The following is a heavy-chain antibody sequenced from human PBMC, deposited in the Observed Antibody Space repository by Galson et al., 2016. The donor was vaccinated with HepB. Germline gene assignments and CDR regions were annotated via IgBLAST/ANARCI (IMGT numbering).Heavy chain of an antibody. CDR2: IWYDGSKK. V-gene: IGHV3-33*01. D-gene: IGHD6-6*01. Sequence: SLRLSCAASGFTFSNYGMHWVRQAPGKGLEWVALIWYDGSKKYYAESVKGRLPISRDNSKNTLDLQMSSLRAEDTAVYYCARDGIPSPQDIGGRLPPPYYYGMDVWGQGTAVTVSS. CDR1: GFTFSNYG. CDR3: ARDGIPSPQDIGGRLPPPYYYGMDV. J-gene: IGHJ6*02.